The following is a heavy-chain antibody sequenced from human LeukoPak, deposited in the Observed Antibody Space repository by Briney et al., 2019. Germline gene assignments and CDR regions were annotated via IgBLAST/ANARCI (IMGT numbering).Heavy chain of an antibody. J-gene: IGHJ3*02. Sequence: PGGSLRLSCAASGFTFSSYAMNWVRQAPGKGLEWVSGMTGSGGSTYYADSVKGRFTISRDNSKNTLYLQMNSLRAEDTALYYCAKSYRPEDYYDTRGYYHDAFGIWGQGTTVTVSS. CDR3: AKSYRPEDYYDTRGYYHDAFGI. CDR2: MTGSGGST. CDR1: GFTFSSYA. D-gene: IGHD3-22*01. V-gene: IGHV3-23*01.